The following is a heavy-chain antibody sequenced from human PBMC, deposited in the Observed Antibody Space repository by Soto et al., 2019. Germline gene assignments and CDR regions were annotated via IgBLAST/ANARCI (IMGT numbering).Heavy chain of an antibody. D-gene: IGHD3-16*01. J-gene: IGHJ5*02. V-gene: IGHV4-30-4*01. Sequence: SETLSLTCTVSGGSISSGDYYWSWIRQPPGKGLEWIGYIYYSGSTYYNPSLKSRVTISVDTSKNQFSLKLSSVTAADTAVYYCARDSPMITFGGVISPSWFDPWGQGTLVTVS. CDR3: ARDSPMITFGGVISPSWFDP. CDR2: IYYSGST. CDR1: GGSISSGDYY.